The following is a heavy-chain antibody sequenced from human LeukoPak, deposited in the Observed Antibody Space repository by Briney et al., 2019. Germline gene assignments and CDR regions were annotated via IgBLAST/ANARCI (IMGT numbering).Heavy chain of an antibody. Sequence: ASVKVSCKASGGTFSSYAISWVRQAPGQGLEWMGGIIPIFGTANYAQKFQGRVTITTDESTSTTYMELSSLRSEDTAVYYCASSSRGYSSAAALGPWGQGTLVTVSS. J-gene: IGHJ5*02. CDR3: ASSSRGYSSAAALGP. CDR2: IIPIFGTA. V-gene: IGHV1-69*05. D-gene: IGHD6-25*01. CDR1: GGTFSSYA.